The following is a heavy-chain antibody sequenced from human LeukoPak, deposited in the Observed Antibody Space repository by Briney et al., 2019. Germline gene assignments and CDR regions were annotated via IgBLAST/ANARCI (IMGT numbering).Heavy chain of an antibody. CDR3: AKGQGYNYGDSIDY. CDR1: GFTFNNYA. CDR2: INGGGSS. J-gene: IGHJ4*02. Sequence: HAGGSLRLSCAASGFTFNNYAMTWVRQAPGKGLEWVSVINGGGSSYYADSVEGRFTVSRDNSKNTLYLQMNSLRDEDTAVYYCAKGQGYNYGDSIDYWAQGTLVTVSS. V-gene: IGHV3-23*01. D-gene: IGHD5-18*01.